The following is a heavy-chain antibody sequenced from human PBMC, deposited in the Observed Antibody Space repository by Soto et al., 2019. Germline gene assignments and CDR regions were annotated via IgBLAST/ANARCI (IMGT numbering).Heavy chain of an antibody. CDR3: ARDAPYCGSSTSCPNY. V-gene: IGHV3-21*01. D-gene: IGHD2-2*01. Sequence: EVQLVESGGGLVKTGGSLRLSCAASGFTFSSYSMNWVRQAPGKGLEWVSSISSSSSYIYYADSVKGRFTISRDNAKNSLYLQMNSLRAQGTSVYYCARDAPYCGSSTSCPNYLGQGTLVTVSS. CDR2: ISSSSSYI. CDR1: GFTFSSYS. J-gene: IGHJ4*02.